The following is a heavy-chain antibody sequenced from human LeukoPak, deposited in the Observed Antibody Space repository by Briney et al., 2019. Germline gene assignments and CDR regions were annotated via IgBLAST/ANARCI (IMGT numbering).Heavy chain of an antibody. CDR2: IIPIFGTA. V-gene: IGHV1-69*06. D-gene: IGHD3-9*01. CDR1: GGTFITYA. J-gene: IGHJ4*02. Sequence: GASVKVSCKASGGTFITYAISWVRQAPGQGLEWMGGIIPIFGTANYAQNFQGRITITADKSTGTVYMELSSLRSEDTAVYYCARDRYGPGDYYFDYWGQGTLVTVSS. CDR3: ARDRYGPGDYYFDY.